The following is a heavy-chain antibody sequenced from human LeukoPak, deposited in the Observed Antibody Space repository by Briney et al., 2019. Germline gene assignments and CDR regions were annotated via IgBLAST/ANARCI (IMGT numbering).Heavy chain of an antibody. V-gene: IGHV4-59*01. Sequence: SETLSLTCTVSGGSISSYYWSWIRQPPGKGLEWIGYIYYSVSTNYNPSLTSRVTISVDTSKNKFSLKLSSVTAADTAVYYCARGLHAVDYWGQGALVTVSS. CDR1: GGSISSYY. J-gene: IGHJ4*02. D-gene: IGHD5-24*01. CDR2: IYYSVST. CDR3: ARGLHAVDY.